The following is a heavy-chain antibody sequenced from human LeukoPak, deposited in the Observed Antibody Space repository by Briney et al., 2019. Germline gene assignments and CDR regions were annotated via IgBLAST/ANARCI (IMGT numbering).Heavy chain of an antibody. CDR1: GGSISSGDCY. CDR3: ARAPLYNWNSYYYMDV. J-gene: IGHJ6*03. D-gene: IGHD1-7*01. CDR2: IYYSGST. Sequence: PSETLSLTCTVPGGSISSGDCYWSWIRQPPGKGLEWIGYIYYSGSTYYNPSLKSRVTISVDTSKNQFSLKLSSVTAADTAVYYCARAPLYNWNSYYYMDVWGKGTTVTVSS. V-gene: IGHV4-30-4*08.